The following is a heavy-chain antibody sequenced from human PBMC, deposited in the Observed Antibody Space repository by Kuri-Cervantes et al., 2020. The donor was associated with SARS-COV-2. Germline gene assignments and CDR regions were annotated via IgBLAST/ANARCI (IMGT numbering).Heavy chain of an antibody. J-gene: IGHJ3*02. V-gene: IGHV1-18*01. CDR1: GGTFSSYA. D-gene: IGHD1-26*01. Sequence: ASVKVSCKASGGTFSSYAISWVRQAPGQGLEWMGWISAYNGNTNYAQKLQGRVTMTTDTSTSTAYMELRSLRSDDTAVYYCAGHNPYIVGATDYNDAFDIWGQGTMVTVSS. CDR3: AGHNPYIVGATDYNDAFDI. CDR2: ISAYNGNT.